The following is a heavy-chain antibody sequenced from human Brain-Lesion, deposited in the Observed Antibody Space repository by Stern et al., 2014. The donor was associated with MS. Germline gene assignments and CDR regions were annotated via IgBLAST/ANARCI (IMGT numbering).Heavy chain of an antibody. Sequence: VQLVESGPGLVKPSETLSLTCTVAGGSVSSTSYAWAWIRQPPGKGLEWIGDIYYSGNTYYSPSLKSRLTISLDTSKHQFSLQLRSWTAADTAVYYCAGEEDIRYCSGGSCTGNWFDPWGQGTLVTVSS. CDR3: AGEEDIRYCSGGSCTGNWFDP. CDR1: GGSVSSTSYA. J-gene: IGHJ5*02. CDR2: IYYSGNT. D-gene: IGHD2-15*01. V-gene: IGHV4-39*01.